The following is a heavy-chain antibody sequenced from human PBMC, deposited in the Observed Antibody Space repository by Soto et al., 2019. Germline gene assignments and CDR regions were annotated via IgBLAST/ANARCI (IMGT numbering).Heavy chain of an antibody. CDR2: ISPKSGGT. V-gene: IGHV1-2*02. J-gene: IGHJ4*02. D-gene: IGHD1-7*01. CDR3: GRGRSGELVVFY. Sequence: QVQLVQSGAEVKESGASVKVSCKASGYTFTGYYIHWVRQAPGQGLEWVGEISPKSGGTRYAQKFQGRVTMTKDTSVSTVYMELNNLSPDDTAVYYWGRGRSGELVVFYWGQGTMVTVPS. CDR1: GYTFTGYY.